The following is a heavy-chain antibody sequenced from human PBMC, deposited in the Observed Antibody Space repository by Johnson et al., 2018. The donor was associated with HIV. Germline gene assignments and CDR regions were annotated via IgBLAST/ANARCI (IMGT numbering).Heavy chain of an antibody. Sequence: QVQLVESGGGVVQPGRSLRLSCAASGFTFSSYAMHWVRQAPGKGLEWVAVIWYDGSNKYYADSVKGRFTISRNNSKNTMYLQMNSLRAEYTAGYYCAKSPGKDHGGNSGGIDIWGQGTMVTVSA. CDR2: IWYDGSNK. D-gene: IGHD4-23*01. CDR1: GFTFSSYA. CDR3: AKSPGKDHGGNSGGIDI. J-gene: IGHJ3*02. V-gene: IGHV3-33*06.